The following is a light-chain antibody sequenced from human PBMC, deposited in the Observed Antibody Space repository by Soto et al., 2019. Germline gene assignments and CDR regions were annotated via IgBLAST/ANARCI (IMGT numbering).Light chain of an antibody. J-gene: IGKJ1*01. Sequence: EIVLTQSPATLSLSPGERATLSCRASQYVSTYLAWYQQKPGQAPRLLIYDASNRVTGIPARFSGSGSGTEFTLTISSLQSEDSAVYSCQQYDNWFRTFGQGTKIEIK. CDR2: DAS. CDR1: QYVSTY. CDR3: QQYDNWFRT. V-gene: IGKV3-15*01.